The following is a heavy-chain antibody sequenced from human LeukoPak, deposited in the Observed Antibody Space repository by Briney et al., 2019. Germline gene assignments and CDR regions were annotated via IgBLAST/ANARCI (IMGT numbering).Heavy chain of an antibody. CDR1: GFTFSSYS. V-gene: IGHV3-48*01. Sequence: GGSLRLSCAASGFTFSSYSMNWVRQAPGKGLEWVSYISSSSSTIYYADSVKGRFTISRDNAKISLYLQMNSLRAEDTAVYYCAREGYCSGGSCYAKWGQGTLVTVSS. CDR3: AREGYCSGGSCYAK. CDR2: ISSSSSTI. D-gene: IGHD2-15*01. J-gene: IGHJ4*02.